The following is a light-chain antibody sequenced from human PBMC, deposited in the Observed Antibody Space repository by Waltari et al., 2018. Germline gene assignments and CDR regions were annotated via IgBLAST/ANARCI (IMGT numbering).Light chain of an antibody. J-gene: IGLJ3*02. Sequence: SALTQPRSVSGSPGQSVTIPRTGTTSDVGGYNYVSWYQHHPGKALKLMIFDVTQRPSGVPDRFSGSKSANTASLTISGLQAEDEADYYCCSFAGTYTWVFGGGTKVTVL. CDR3: CSFAGTYTWV. CDR1: TSDVGGYNY. CDR2: DVT. V-gene: IGLV2-11*01.